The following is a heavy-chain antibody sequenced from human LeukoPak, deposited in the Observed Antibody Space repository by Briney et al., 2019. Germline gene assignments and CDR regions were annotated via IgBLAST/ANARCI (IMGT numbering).Heavy chain of an antibody. J-gene: IGHJ4*02. Sequence: GGSLRLSCSASGFTFSSYAMHWVRQAPGKGLEYVSAINSNGGITFYADSMKGRFTISRDDSKNTLYLQMSSLRAEDTAIYYCVKGVVARLDYWGQGTLVTASS. CDR2: INSNGGIT. D-gene: IGHD6-6*01. CDR3: VKGVVARLDY. CDR1: GFTFSSYA. V-gene: IGHV3-64D*09.